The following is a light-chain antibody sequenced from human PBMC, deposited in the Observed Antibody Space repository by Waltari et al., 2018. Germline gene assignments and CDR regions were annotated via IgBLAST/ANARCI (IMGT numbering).Light chain of an antibody. V-gene: IGKV3-15*01. CDR1: QGIGTN. J-gene: IGKJ2*01. Sequence: EIVMTQSPATLSVSPGAGATLSCRASQGIGTNLAWYQKRPGQAHRLLIYDASTRAPGIPARFSGSGSGTDVTLVINSLQSEDSALYFCQQYRDWYSFGQGTKLEIK. CDR3: QQYRDWYS. CDR2: DAS.